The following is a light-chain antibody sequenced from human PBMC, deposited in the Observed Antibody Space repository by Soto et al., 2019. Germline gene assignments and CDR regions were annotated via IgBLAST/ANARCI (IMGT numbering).Light chain of an antibody. CDR1: QDISNY. CDR2: DAS. Sequence: DIQMTQSPSSLSASVGDRVTITCQASQDISNYLNWYQQKPGKAPKLLIYDASNLETGVPSRFSVSGSVTDFTFTISRLQPEDIATYYCQQYDNLPVTFGGGTKVEIK. V-gene: IGKV1-33*01. J-gene: IGKJ4*01. CDR3: QQYDNLPVT.